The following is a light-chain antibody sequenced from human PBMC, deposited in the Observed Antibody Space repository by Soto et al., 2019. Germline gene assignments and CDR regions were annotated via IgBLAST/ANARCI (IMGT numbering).Light chain of an antibody. Sequence: EIVLTQSPATLSLSPGERATLSCRASQSVSSYLAWYQQKPGQAPRRLIYEASNRATGIPARFSGSGSGTDFTLTISRLDPEDFAVYYCQQPGGSPPTWTFGQGTTVDI. V-gene: IGKV3-11*01. CDR2: EAS. CDR3: QQPGGSPPTWT. CDR1: QSVSSY. J-gene: IGKJ1*01.